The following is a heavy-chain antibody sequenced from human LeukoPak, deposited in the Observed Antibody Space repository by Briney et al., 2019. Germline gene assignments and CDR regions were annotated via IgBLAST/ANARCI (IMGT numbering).Heavy chain of an antibody. Sequence: GGSLRLSCAASGFTFSSHWMHWVRHAPGTGLVWVSRIYNDGAMTQYADPVKGRFTISRDNAKNTLYLQMNSLRGDDTAVYYCARESYYGLDVWGQGTTVTVSS. V-gene: IGHV3-74*03. CDR3: ARESYYGLDV. CDR1: GFTFSSHW. J-gene: IGHJ6*02. CDR2: IYNDGAMT.